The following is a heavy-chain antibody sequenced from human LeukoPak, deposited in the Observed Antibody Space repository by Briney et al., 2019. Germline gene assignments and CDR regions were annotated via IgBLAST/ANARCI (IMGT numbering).Heavy chain of an antibody. Sequence: PGESLRLSCAASGFTFSSYDMHWVRQATGKGLEWVSAIGTAGDTYYPGSVKGRFTISRENAKNSLYLQMNSLRAGDTAVYYCARAKYYYGSGSLYFDYWGQGTLVTVSS. CDR2: IGTAGDT. CDR3: ARAKYYYGSGSLYFDY. D-gene: IGHD3-10*01. V-gene: IGHV3-13*01. J-gene: IGHJ4*02. CDR1: GFTFSSYD.